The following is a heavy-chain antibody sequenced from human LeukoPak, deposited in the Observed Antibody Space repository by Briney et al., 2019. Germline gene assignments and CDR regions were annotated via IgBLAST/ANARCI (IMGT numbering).Heavy chain of an antibody. J-gene: IGHJ4*02. Sequence: SETLSLTCAVYGGSFSGYYWSWIRQPPGKGLEWIGEINHSGSTNYNPSLKSRVTISVDTSKNQFSLKLSSVTAADTAVYYCARDSYKAIDYWGQGTLVTVSS. CDR3: ARDSYKAIDY. D-gene: IGHD1-14*01. CDR2: INHSGST. V-gene: IGHV4-34*01. CDR1: GGSFSGYY.